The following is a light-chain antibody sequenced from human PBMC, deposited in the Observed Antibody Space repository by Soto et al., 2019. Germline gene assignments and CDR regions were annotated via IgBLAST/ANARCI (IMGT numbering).Light chain of an antibody. Sequence: DIKMTQSPSTLSASIGDRVTITCRASQSIYMWVAWYQQKQGKAPKLLIYDASSLESGVPSRFSGSGSGTEFTLTISSLQPDDFATYYCQQYNSYSRTFGQGTKVDIK. CDR1: QSIYMW. V-gene: IGKV1-5*01. J-gene: IGKJ1*01. CDR3: QQYNSYSRT. CDR2: DAS.